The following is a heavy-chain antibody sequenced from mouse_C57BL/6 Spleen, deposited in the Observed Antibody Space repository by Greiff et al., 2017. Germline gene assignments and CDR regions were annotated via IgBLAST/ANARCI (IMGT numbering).Heavy chain of an antibody. CDR2: IDPSDSET. V-gene: IGHV1-52*01. CDR3: ARGFITTVVAFYAMDY. D-gene: IGHD1-1*01. J-gene: IGHJ4*01. CDR1: GYTFTSYW. Sequence: QVQLQQPGAELVRPGSSVKLSCKASGYTFTSYWMHWVKQRPIQGLEWIGNIDPSDSETHYNQKFKDKATLTVDKSSSTAYMQLSSLTSEDSAVYCCARGFITTVVAFYAMDYWGQGTSVTVSS.